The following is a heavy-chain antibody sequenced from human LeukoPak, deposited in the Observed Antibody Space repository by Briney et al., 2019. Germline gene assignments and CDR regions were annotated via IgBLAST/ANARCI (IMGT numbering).Heavy chain of an antibody. CDR1: GFTFSSYG. CDR2: ISGSGGST. Sequence: GGSLRLSCAASGFTFSSYGMSWVRQAPGKGLEWVSAISGSGGSTYYADSVKGRFTISRDNSKNTLYLQMNSLRAEDTAVYYCAKVRSMIVVVRDAFDIWGQGTMVTVSS. D-gene: IGHD3-22*01. V-gene: IGHV3-23*01. J-gene: IGHJ3*02. CDR3: AKVRSMIVVVRDAFDI.